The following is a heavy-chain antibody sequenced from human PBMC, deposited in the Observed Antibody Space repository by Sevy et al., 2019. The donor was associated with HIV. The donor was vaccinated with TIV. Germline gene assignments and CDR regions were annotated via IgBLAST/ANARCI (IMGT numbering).Heavy chain of an antibody. V-gene: IGHV3-48*02. J-gene: IGHJ4*02. CDR1: GFTFSDYS. Sequence: GGSLRLSCEASGFTFSDYSMNWVRQAPGKELEWVSYISSKNSTMYYADSVKGRFTISRDNAKSSLFLQMNSLRDDDTAVYYCARDPDRTMVSLLDYWGQGIQVTVSS. CDR3: ARDPDRTMVSLLDY. D-gene: IGHD3-10*01. CDR2: ISSKNSTM.